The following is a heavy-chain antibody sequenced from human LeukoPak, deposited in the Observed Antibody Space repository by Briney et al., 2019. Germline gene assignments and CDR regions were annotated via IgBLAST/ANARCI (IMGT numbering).Heavy chain of an antibody. D-gene: IGHD6-6*01. J-gene: IGHJ4*02. V-gene: IGHV1-18*01. CDR3: ARGRGVYASSSTTFDY. Sequence: ASVKVSCKASGYTFTKYGITWVRQAPGQGLEWMGGISPYNGNRNYAQKLQDRVTMTTDTSTSTAYMELRSLRSDDTAVYYCARGRGVYASSSTTFDYWGQGSLVTVSS. CDR2: ISPYNGNR. CDR1: GYTFTKYG.